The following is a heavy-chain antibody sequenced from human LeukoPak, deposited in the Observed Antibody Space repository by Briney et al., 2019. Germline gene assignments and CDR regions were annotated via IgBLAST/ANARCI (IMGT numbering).Heavy chain of an antibody. CDR2: IRYDGSNK. CDR1: GFTFSSYG. Sequence: GGSLRLSCAASGFTFSSYGMHWVRQAPGKGLEWVAFIRYDGSNKYYADSVKGRFTISRDNSKNTLYLQMNSLRAEDTAVYYCARDLGVVVPAPSFDPWGQGTLVTVSS. V-gene: IGHV3-30*02. J-gene: IGHJ5*02. D-gene: IGHD2-2*01. CDR3: ARDLGVVVPAPSFDP.